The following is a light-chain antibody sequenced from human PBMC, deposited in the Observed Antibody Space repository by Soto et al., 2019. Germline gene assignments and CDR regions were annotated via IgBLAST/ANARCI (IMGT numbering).Light chain of an antibody. CDR2: DVY. J-gene: IGLJ1*01. CDR1: SSDVGRYTY. V-gene: IGLV2-14*01. CDR3: TAYTRTSTPYV. Sequence: QSALTPPASVSGSPGQSITISCAGTSSDVGRYTYVSWYQQHPGKAPKLIIYDVYNRPSGVSTRFSGAKSGNTASLTISGLPAEDEADYYCTAYTRTSTPYVFGGRTKLTV.